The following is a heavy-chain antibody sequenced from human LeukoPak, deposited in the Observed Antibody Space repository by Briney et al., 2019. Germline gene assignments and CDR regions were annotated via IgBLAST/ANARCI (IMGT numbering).Heavy chain of an antibody. V-gene: IGHV3-21*01. Sequence: GGSLRLSCVASGFTFSSYSMNWVRQAPGQGLEWVSCISSTSTYIYYVDSVKGRFTISRDNANNSVYLQMNSLRAEDTAVYYCTRAVAAADFSPGYWGQGTLVTVSS. J-gene: IGHJ4*02. CDR3: TRAVAAADFSPGY. CDR1: GFTFSSYS. D-gene: IGHD6-13*01. CDR2: ISSTSTYI.